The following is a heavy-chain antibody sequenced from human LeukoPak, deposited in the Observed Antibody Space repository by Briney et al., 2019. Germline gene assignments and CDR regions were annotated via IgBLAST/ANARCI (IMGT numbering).Heavy chain of an antibody. V-gene: IGHV4-34*01. D-gene: IGHD3-22*01. Sequence: SETLSLTCAVYGGSFSGYYWSWIRQPPGKGLEWIGEINHSGSTNYNPSLKSRVTISVDTSKNQFSLKLSSVTAADTAVYYCARPKNYYDSSGFDYWAREPWSPSPQ. CDR1: GGSFSGYY. CDR3: ARPKNYYDSSGFDY. J-gene: IGHJ4*02. CDR2: INHSGST.